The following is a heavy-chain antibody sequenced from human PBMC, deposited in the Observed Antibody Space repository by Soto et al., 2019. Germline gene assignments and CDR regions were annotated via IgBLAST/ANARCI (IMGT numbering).Heavy chain of an antibody. CDR1: GGSISSGGYY. CDR2: IYYSGST. V-gene: IGHV4-31*03. J-gene: IGHJ6*02. CDR3: ARGGRRSPGMDV. Sequence: QVQLQESGPGLVKPSQTLSLTCTVSGGSISSGGYYWSWIRQHPGKGLEWIGYIYYSGSTYYNPSLKSRVTISVDTSKNQFSLKLRSVPAADTAVYYCARGGRRSPGMDVWGQGTKVTVSS.